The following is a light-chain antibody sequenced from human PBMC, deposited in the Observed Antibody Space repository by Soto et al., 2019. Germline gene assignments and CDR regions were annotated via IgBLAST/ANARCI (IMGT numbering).Light chain of an antibody. CDR3: QQYDGYPWT. V-gene: IGKV1-5*03. CDR2: KAS. CDR1: QSINSW. J-gene: IGKJ1*01. Sequence: DIQMTQSPSILSASIGDRVTITCRASQSINSWLAWYQQKPGKAPKLLIYKASSLKGGVPSRFSGSGSGTEFTLTIDSLQPDDLATYYCQQYDGYPWTFGQGTKVEIK.